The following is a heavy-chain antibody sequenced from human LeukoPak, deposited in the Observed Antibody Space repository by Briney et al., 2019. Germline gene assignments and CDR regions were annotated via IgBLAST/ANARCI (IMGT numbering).Heavy chain of an antibody. V-gene: IGHV3-49*04. CDR1: GFTFGDYA. D-gene: IGHD1-26*01. Sequence: PGRSLRLSCTASGFTFGDYAMSWVRQAPGKGLEWVGFIRSKAYGGTTEYAASVKGRFTISRDDSKSIAYLQMNSLKTEDTAVYYCTRDTREAFDIWGQGSMVTVSS. J-gene: IGHJ3*02. CDR2: IRSKAYGGTT. CDR3: TRDTREAFDI.